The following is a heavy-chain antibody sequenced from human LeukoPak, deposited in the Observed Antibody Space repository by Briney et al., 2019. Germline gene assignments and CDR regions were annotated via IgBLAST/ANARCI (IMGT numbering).Heavy chain of an antibody. CDR1: GGSISSYY. D-gene: IGHD2-2*01. J-gene: IGHJ4*02. CDR3: ASRTSCYVS. CDR2: IHTSVRT. Sequence: SETLSLTCTVSGGSISSYYWSWIRQPAGKGLEWIGRIHTSVRTNYNPSLKSRVTISVDTSKNQFSLKLSSVTAADTAVYYCASRTSCYVSWGQGTLVTVSS. V-gene: IGHV4-4*07.